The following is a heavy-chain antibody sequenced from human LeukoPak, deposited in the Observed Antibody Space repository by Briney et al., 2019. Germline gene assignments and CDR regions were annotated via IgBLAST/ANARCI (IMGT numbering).Heavy chain of an antibody. J-gene: IGHJ4*02. CDR1: RFSFSDYD. V-gene: IGHV3-7*01. CDR3: ARGPPYGSRSDYFDY. D-gene: IGHD3-10*01. Sequence: GGSLRLSCRASRFSFSDYDMHWVRQAPGKGLEWVASIKKDVDEKYYVDSVKGRFTISRDNAKNSLYLHMNSLRVEDTAVYYCARGPPYGSRSDYFDYWGQGTLVTVSS. CDR2: IKKDVDEK.